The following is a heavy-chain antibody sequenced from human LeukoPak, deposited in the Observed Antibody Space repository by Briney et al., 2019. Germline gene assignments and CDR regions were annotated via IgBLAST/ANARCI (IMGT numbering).Heavy chain of an antibody. CDR3: ARGSRGLYSNYVSYFDY. V-gene: IGHV1-69*13. CDR2: IIPIFGTA. J-gene: IGHJ4*02. D-gene: IGHD4-11*01. CDR1: GGTFSSYA. Sequence: ASVKVSCKASGGTFSSYAISWVRQAPGQGLEWMGGIIPIFGTANHAQKFQGRVTITADESTSTAYMELSSLRSEDTAVYYCARGSRGLYSNYVSYFDYWGQGTLVTVSS.